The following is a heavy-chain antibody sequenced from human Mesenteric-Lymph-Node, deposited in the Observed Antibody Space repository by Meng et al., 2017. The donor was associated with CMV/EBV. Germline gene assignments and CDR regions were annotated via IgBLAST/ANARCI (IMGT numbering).Heavy chain of an antibody. CDR2: MNPNNGGT. CDR1: GNPFAGYY. CDR3: ARGPRITMVRGVTSWFDP. D-gene: IGHD3-10*01. J-gene: IGHJ5*02. V-gene: IGHV1-2*02. Sequence: ASVKVSCKASGNPFAGYYLHWVRQTPGQGPEWMGWMNPNNGGTYFARKFQGRVTMTSDTSFSTAYMELTRLTSDDTAVYYCARGPRITMVRGVTSWFDPWGQGTLVTVSS.